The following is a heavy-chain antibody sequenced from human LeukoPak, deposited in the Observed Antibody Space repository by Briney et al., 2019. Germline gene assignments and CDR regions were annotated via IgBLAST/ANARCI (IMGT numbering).Heavy chain of an antibody. J-gene: IGHJ5*02. CDR2: ISWNSGSI. CDR3: AKDPRSIAALGSAWFDP. Sequence: SGGSLRLSCAASGFTFDDYAMHWVRQAPGKGLEWVSGISWNSGSIGYADSVKGRFTISRDNAKNSLYLQMNSLRAEDTALYYCAKDPRSIAALGSAWFDPWGQGTLVTVSS. D-gene: IGHD6-6*01. V-gene: IGHV3-9*01. CDR1: GFTFDDYA.